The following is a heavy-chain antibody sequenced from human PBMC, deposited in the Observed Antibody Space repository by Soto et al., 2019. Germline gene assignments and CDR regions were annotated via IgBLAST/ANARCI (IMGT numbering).Heavy chain of an antibody. D-gene: IGHD3-10*01. Sequence: QVQLQESGPGLVRPSQTLSLPCTVSGASIISIDYYLTWISQPPGKGLEWIGHIDYTGATYYNPSLDSRDVMSVDTSINQFSLKLSSVTAADTAVFYCARGAVVRLMRGVMGGNWFDPWGQVTLVTVSS. CDR3: ARGAVVRLMRGVMGGNWFDP. CDR2: IDYTGAT. CDR1: GASIISIDYY. J-gene: IGHJ5*02. V-gene: IGHV4-30-4*01.